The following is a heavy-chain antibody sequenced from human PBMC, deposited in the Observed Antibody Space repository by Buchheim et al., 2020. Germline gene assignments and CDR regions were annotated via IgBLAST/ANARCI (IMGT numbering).Heavy chain of an antibody. CDR2: ISGSGGST. CDR1: GFTFSSYA. CDR3: AKGGGDYGFWSGYPSPRDYYFDY. D-gene: IGHD3-3*01. J-gene: IGHJ4*02. V-gene: IGHV3-23*01. Sequence: EVQLLESGGGLVQPGGSLRLSCAASGFTFSSYAMSWVRQAPGKGLEWVSAISGSGGSTYYADSVKGRFTISRDNSKNTLYLQMNSLRAEDTAVYYCAKGGGDYGFWSGYPSPRDYYFDYWGQGTL.